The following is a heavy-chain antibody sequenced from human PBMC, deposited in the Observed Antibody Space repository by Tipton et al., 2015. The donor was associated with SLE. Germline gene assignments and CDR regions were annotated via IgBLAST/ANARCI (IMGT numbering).Heavy chain of an antibody. CDR1: GGSISSNSHY. V-gene: IGHV4-61*02. CDR2: IYTSGAT. Sequence: TLSLTCTVSGGSISSNSHYWNWIRQPAGKGLEWIGRIYTSGATTYNPSLKSRVSISVDTSKNQFSLKLSSVTAADTAVYYCARGKSTFNWFDPWGQGTLVTVSS. J-gene: IGHJ5*02. CDR3: ARGKSTFNWFDP.